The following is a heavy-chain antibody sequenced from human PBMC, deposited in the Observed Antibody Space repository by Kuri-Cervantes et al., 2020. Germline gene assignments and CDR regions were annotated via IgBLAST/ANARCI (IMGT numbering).Heavy chain of an antibody. J-gene: IGHJ4*02. D-gene: IGHD1-14*01. Sequence: ESLKISCTVSGGSISSSSYYWGWIRQPPGKGLEWIGSIYYSGSTYYNPSLKSRVTISVDTSKNQFSLKLSSVTAADTAVYYCARAEPRTMAHFDYWGQGTLVTVSS. V-gene: IGHV4-39*07. CDR2: IYYSGST. CDR1: GGSISSSSYY. CDR3: ARAEPRTMAHFDY.